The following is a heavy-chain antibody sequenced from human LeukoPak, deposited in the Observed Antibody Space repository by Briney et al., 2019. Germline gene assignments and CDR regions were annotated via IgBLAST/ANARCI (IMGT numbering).Heavy chain of an antibody. CDR1: GGSFSGYY. J-gene: IGHJ4*02. V-gene: IGHV4-34*01. CDR2: INHSGST. Sequence: SETLSLTCAVYGGSFSGYYWSWIRQPPGKGLEWIGEINHSGSTNYNPSLKSRVTISVDTSKNQFSLKLSSVTAADTAVYYCARIWEEDYFDYWGQGTLVTVSS. D-gene: IGHD3-16*01. CDR3: ARIWEEDYFDY.